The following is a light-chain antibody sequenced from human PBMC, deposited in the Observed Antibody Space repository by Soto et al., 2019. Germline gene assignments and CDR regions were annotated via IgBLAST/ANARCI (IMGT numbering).Light chain of an antibody. CDR1: QGIRND. V-gene: IGKV1-6*01. CDR3: LQDYNYLWT. J-gene: IGKJ1*01. CDR2: AAS. Sequence: AIQMTQSPSSLSASVGDRVTITCRASQGIRNDLGWYQQKPGKAPKLLIYAASSLQSGVPSRFSGSGSGTAVTLTISSLQPEDFATYYCLQDYNYLWTFGQGTKVEIK.